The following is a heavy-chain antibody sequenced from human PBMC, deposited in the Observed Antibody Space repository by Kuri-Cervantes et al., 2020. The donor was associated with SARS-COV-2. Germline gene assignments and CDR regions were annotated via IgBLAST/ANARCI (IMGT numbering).Heavy chain of an antibody. J-gene: IGHJ6*03. D-gene: IGHD7-27*01. CDR2: IIPIFGTA. Sequence: SVKVSCKASGYTFTSYGINWVRQAPGQGLEWMGGIIPIFGTANYAQKFQGRVTITTDESTSTAYMELSSLRSEDTAVYYCARMTTGDYMDVWGKGTTVTVSS. CDR1: GYTFTSYG. V-gene: IGHV1-69*05. CDR3: ARMTTGDYMDV.